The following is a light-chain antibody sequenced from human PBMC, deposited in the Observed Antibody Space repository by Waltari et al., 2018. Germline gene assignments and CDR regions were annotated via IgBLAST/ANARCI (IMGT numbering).Light chain of an antibody. J-gene: IGKJ4*01. V-gene: IGKV1-9*01. CDR3: QQLIDYPLT. CDR1: RGIGNS. Sequence: DIQLTQSPSFLSASVGDRVTITCRASRGIGNSLAWYQQKPGKAPKLLIYAASTLQTVVPSRFSGSGYRTEFTLAISSLQPEDFATYYCQQLIDYPLTFGGGTKVEIK. CDR2: AAS.